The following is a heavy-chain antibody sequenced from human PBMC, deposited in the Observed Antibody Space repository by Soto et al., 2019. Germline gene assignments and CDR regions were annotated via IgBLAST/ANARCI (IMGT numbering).Heavy chain of an antibody. CDR3: ARGIVVVPAAIRRGAFDI. CDR1: GGSISSGDYY. J-gene: IGHJ3*02. V-gene: IGHV4-30-4*01. CDR2: IYYSGST. D-gene: IGHD2-2*02. Sequence: KSSETLSLTCTVSGGSISSGDYYWSWIRQPPGKGLEWIGYIYYSGSTYYNPSLKSRVTISVDTSKNQFSLKLSSVTAADTAVYYCARGIVVVPAAIRRGAFDIWGQGTMVTVSS.